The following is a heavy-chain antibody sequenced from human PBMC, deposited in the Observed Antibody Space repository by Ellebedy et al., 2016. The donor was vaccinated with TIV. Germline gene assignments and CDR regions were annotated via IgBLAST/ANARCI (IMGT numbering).Heavy chain of an antibody. CDR1: GFAFSTYT. V-gene: IGHV3-48*01. Sequence: GGSLRLSXAASGFAFSTYTMTWVRQAPGKGLEWVSYISSDSSAIYYADSVKGRFTISRDNAKNSLYLRMSSLSAEDTAVYYCARDLSGGSGTWFDSWGQGTLVNVSS. D-gene: IGHD3-10*01. CDR3: ARDLSGGSGTWFDS. CDR2: ISSDSSAI. J-gene: IGHJ5*01.